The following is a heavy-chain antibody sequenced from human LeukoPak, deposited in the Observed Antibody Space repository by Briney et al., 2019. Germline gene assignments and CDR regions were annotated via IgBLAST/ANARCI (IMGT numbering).Heavy chain of an antibody. CDR2: ISYNGGIT. V-gene: IGHV3-23*01. CDR3: AKNYRIEEVVSYFGY. Sequence: PGGSLRLSCAASGFTFSNYGMTWVRQAPGKGLEWVSGISYNGGITHYADSVKGRFSMSRDNSKNTLSLQMNSLRVEDTAIYYCAKNYRIEEVVSYFGYWGQGTLVTVSS. J-gene: IGHJ4*02. D-gene: IGHD2-2*01. CDR1: GFTFSNYG.